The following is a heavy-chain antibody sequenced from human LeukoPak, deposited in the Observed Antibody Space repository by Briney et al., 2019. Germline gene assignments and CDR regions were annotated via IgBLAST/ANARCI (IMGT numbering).Heavy chain of an antibody. CDR1: GFIFSTYT. CDR3: AIDPNWGTHS. D-gene: IGHD7-27*01. J-gene: IGHJ4*02. CDR2: IGSSGGGI. V-gene: IGHV3-23*01. Sequence: PGGSPRLSCAASGFIFSTYTMYWVRHPPGKRLEWVSIIGSSGGGIHYADSVKGRFTISRDNSKNALYLQMNSLRVEDTAVYYCAIDPNWGTHSWGQGVLVTVSS.